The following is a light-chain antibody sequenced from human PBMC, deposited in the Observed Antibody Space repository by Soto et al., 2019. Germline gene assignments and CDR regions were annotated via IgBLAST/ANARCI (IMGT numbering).Light chain of an antibody. J-gene: IGKJ2*01. CDR2: GAS. Sequence: EIVMTQSPATLSVSPGERATVSCRASQSVSSNLAWYQQKPGQAPRLLIYGASTRATGIPARFSGSGSGTEFTLTIGSLPSADFAVYYCQQYNNWPRTFGQGTKLEIK. V-gene: IGKV3-15*01. CDR3: QQYNNWPRT. CDR1: QSVSSN.